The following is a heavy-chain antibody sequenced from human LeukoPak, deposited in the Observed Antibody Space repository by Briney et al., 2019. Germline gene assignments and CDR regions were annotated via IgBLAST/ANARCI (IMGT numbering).Heavy chain of an antibody. V-gene: IGHV3-21*01. D-gene: IGHD3-10*01. CDR1: GFTFSTYA. CDR3: ARDAGSSLWFDP. J-gene: IGHJ5*02. Sequence: PGGSLRLSCAASGFTFSTYAMNWVRQAPGKGLEWVSSINSGSRYIYYADSVKGRFTISRDNAKNSMYLQRNSLRAEDTAVYYCARDAGSSLWFDPWGQGTLVTVSS. CDR2: INSGSRYI.